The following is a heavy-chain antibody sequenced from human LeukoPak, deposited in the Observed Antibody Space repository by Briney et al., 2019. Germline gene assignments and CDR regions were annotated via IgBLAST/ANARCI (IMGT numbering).Heavy chain of an antibody. J-gene: IGHJ5*02. CDR1: GFTFSSYA. CDR3: ARMVGAMIENWFDP. CDR2: ISGSGGST. V-gene: IGHV3-23*01. D-gene: IGHD3-22*01. Sequence: GGSLRLSCAASGFTFSSYAMSWVRQAPGKGLEWVSAISGSGGSTYYADSVKGRFTISRDNSKNTLYLQMNSLRAEDTAVYYCARMVGAMIENWFDPWGQGTLVTVSS.